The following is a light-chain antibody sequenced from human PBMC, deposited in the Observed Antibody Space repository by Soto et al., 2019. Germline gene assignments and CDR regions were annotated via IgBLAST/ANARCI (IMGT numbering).Light chain of an antibody. V-gene: IGLV1-40*01. CDR1: SSNIGAGYD. CDR3: QSYDSSLSYV. J-gene: IGLJ1*01. CDR2: GNS. Sequence: QSVLTQPPSVSGAPGQRGTISFTGSSSNIGAGYDVHWYQQLPGTAPKLLIYGNSNRPSGVPDRFSGSKSGTSASLAITGLQAEDEADYYCQSYDSSLSYVLGTGTKLTVL.